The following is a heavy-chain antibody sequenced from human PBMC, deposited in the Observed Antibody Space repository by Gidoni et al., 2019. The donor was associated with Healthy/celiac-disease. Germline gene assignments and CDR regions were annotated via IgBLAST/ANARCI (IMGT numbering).Heavy chain of an antibody. CDR2: ISWNSGSI. CDR3: AKAWTYYYGSGSYLGYYFDY. Sequence: EVQLVESGGGLVQPGRSLRLSCAASGFTFDAYAMHWVRQAPGKGLEWVSGISWNSGSIGYADSVKGRFTISRDNAKNSLYLQMNSLRAEDTALYYCAKAWTYYYGSGSYLGYYFDYWGQGTLVTVSS. CDR1: GFTFDAYA. J-gene: IGHJ4*02. V-gene: IGHV3-9*01. D-gene: IGHD3-10*01.